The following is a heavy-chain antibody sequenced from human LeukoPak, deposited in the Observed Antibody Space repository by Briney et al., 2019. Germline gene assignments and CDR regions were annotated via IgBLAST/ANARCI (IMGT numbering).Heavy chain of an antibody. CDR3: ASQGYDILTGYYPDNAFDI. D-gene: IGHD3-9*01. V-gene: IGHV1-18*01. J-gene: IGHJ3*02. Sequence: ASVKVSCKASGYAFTSYGISWVRQAPGQGLEWMGWISAYNGNTNYAQKLQGRVTMTTDTSTSTAYMELRSLRSDDTAVYYCASQGYDILTGYYPDNAFDIWGQGTMVTVSS. CDR2: ISAYNGNT. CDR1: GYAFTSYG.